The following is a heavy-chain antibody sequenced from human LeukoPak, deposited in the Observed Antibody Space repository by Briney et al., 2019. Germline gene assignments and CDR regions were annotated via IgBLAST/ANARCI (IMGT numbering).Heavy chain of an antibody. CDR3: ATYDFWSGYYGY. CDR2: INSDGSST. CDR1: GFTFSSYW. Sequence: SGGSLRLSCAASGFTFSSYWMHWVRQAPGKGLVWVSRINSDGSSTSYADSVKGRFTISRDNAKNTLYLQMNSLRAEDTAVYCCATYDFWSGYYGYWGQGTLVTVSS. V-gene: IGHV3-74*01. J-gene: IGHJ4*02. D-gene: IGHD3-3*01.